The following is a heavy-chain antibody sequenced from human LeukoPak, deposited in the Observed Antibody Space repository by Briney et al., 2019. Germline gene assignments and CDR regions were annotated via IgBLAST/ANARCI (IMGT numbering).Heavy chain of an antibody. CDR2: INTDGSST. J-gene: IGHJ4*02. Sequence: GGSLRLSCAASGFTFSTYWMNWVRQAPGKALVWVSRINTDGSSTTYADSVKGRFTISRDNAKNTLYLQMNSLRAEDTAVYYCARGGPRRGAYFDDWGQGTLVTVSS. V-gene: IGHV3-74*03. CDR3: ARGGPRRGAYFDD. CDR1: GFTFSTYW.